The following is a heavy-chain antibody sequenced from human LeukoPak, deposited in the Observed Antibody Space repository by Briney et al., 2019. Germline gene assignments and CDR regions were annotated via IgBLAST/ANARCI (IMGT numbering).Heavy chain of an antibody. Sequence: SETLSLTCAVSGGSISNSNWWSWVRQPPGKGLEWIGEIYHSGSTNYNPSLKSRVTISVDKSKNQFSLKLSSVTAADTAVYYCARVGSFGSSSGLGYWGQGTLVTVSS. CDR2: IYHSGST. J-gene: IGHJ4*02. V-gene: IGHV4-4*02. CDR1: GGSISNSNW. CDR3: ARVGSFGSSSGLGY. D-gene: IGHD6-6*01.